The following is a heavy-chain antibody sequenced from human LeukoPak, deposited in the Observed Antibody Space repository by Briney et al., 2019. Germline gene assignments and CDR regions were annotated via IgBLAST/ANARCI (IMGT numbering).Heavy chain of an antibody. CDR3: ATTIAVAGKGNN. D-gene: IGHD6-19*01. J-gene: IGHJ4*02. CDR1: GFTFGNYA. CDR2: VSGSGTTT. V-gene: IGHV3-23*01. Sequence: GGSLRLSCAASGFTFGNYAMSWVRQAPGKGLEWVSGVSGSGTTTYYADSVKGRFTISRDNSKNTLYLQMNTLRAEDTAVYYCATTIAVAGKGNNWGQGTLVTVSS.